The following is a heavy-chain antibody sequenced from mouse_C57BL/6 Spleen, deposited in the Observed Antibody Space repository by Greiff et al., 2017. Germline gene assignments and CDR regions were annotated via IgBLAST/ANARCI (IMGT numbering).Heavy chain of an antibody. D-gene: IGHD2-3*01. V-gene: IGHV1-9*01. CDR3: ARYRIYDGYYGWYFDV. Sequence: QVQLQQSGAELMKPGASVKLSCKATGYTFTGYWIEWVKQRPGHGLEWIGAILPGSGSTNHNAKFKGKATFTADPSSNTAYMQLSSLPTEDSAIYYCARYRIYDGYYGWYFDVWGTGTTVTVSS. J-gene: IGHJ1*03. CDR2: ILPGSGST. CDR1: GYTFTGYW.